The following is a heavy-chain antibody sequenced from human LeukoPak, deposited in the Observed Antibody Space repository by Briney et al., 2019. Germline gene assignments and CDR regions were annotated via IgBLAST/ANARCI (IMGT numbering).Heavy chain of an antibody. CDR2: ISWDGGST. Sequence: GGSLRLPCAASGFTFDDYTMHWVRQAPGKGLEWVSLISWDGGSTYYADSVKGRFTISRDNSKNSLYLQMNSLRTEDTALYYCAKALYSSSSYYYYYYMDVWGKGTTVTVSS. D-gene: IGHD6-13*01. V-gene: IGHV3-43*01. CDR3: AKALYSSSSYYYYYYMDV. CDR1: GFTFDDYT. J-gene: IGHJ6*03.